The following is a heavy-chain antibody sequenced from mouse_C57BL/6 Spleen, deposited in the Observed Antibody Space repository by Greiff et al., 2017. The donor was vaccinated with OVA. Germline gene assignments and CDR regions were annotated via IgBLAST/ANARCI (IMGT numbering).Heavy chain of an antibody. V-gene: IGHV6-6*01. CDR3: TRHYGSLYWYFDV. CDR1: GFTFSDAW. J-gene: IGHJ1*03. Sequence: EVKLVESGGGLVQPGGSMKLSCAASGFTFSDAWMDWVRQSPEKGLEWVAEIRNKANNHATYYAESVKGRFTISRDDSKSSVYLQMNSLRAEDTGIYYCTRHYGSLYWYFDVWGTGTTVTVSS. D-gene: IGHD1-1*01. CDR2: IRNKANNHAT.